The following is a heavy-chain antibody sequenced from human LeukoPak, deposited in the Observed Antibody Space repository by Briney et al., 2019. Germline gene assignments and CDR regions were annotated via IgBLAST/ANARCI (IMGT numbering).Heavy chain of an antibody. V-gene: IGHV3-21*04. CDR1: GFALKSYS. J-gene: IGHJ4*02. D-gene: IGHD6-6*01. CDR3: ASPGFIAARLSADHDY. Sequence: TPGGSLRLSCAGSGFALKSYSLSWVRQAPGKGLEWVSSISSTSAYIYYADSVKGRFTISRDNSKNTLYLQMNSLRAEDTAVYYCASPGFIAARLSADHDYWGQGTLVTVSS. CDR2: ISSTSAYI.